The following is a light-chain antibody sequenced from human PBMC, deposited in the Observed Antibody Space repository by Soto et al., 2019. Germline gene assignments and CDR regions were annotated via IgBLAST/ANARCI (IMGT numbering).Light chain of an antibody. CDR3: QQRSDWPLT. V-gene: IGKV3-11*01. CDR1: QNIRTH. Sequence: EIVLTQSPATLSLSPGERATLSCKASQNIRTHLAWYLQKSGQPPRLLIFDASNRATGIPARFSGSGSGTDFTLTISSREPEDSGLYYCQQRSDWPLTFGGGARVEVK. CDR2: DAS. J-gene: IGKJ4*01.